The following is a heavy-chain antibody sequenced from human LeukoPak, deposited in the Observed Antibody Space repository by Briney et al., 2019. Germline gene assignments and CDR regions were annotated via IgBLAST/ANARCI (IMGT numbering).Heavy chain of an antibody. J-gene: IGHJ4*01. V-gene: IGHV3-33*01. Sequence: TGRSLRLSCAASGFTFSSYGMHWVRQAPGKGLGWVAVIWYDGSKTYYADSVKGRFTISRDSSKKTLFLQMNSLRAEDTAVYYCARDGNYRFDYWGHGTLVTVSS. D-gene: IGHD3-16*02. CDR1: GFTFSSYG. CDR3: ARDGNYRFDY. CDR2: IWYDGSKT.